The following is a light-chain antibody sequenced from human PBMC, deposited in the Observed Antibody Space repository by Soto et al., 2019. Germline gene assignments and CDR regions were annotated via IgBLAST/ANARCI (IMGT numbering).Light chain of an antibody. CDR2: DVT. CDR1: SSDVGGYNY. Sequence: QSVLTQPASVSGSPGQSITISCTGTSSDVGGYNYVSWYQQHPGKAPKLMIYDVTNRPSGVSNRFSGSKSGNTASLTISGLQAEYDADYYCSSYTRSSTPLVFGGGT. J-gene: IGLJ3*02. V-gene: IGLV2-14*01. CDR3: SSYTRSSTPLV.